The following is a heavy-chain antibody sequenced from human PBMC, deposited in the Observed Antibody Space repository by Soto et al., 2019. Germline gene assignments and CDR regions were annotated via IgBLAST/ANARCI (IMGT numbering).Heavy chain of an antibody. Sequence: EVQLLESGGDLIQPGGSLRLSCAASGITFSSYALSWVRQAIGKGPEWVSGISGSGGSTYYADSVKGRFTISRDNSKKTLYLQMNSLRAEDTAIYYCAKDVVAVAGIFDNWGQGTLVTVSS. CDR1: GITFSSYA. CDR3: AKDVVAVAGIFDN. J-gene: IGHJ4*02. CDR2: ISGSGGST. V-gene: IGHV3-23*01. D-gene: IGHD6-19*01.